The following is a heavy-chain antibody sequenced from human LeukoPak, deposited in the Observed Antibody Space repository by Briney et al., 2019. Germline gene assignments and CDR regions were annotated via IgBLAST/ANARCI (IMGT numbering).Heavy chain of an antibody. V-gene: IGHV1-2*02. CDR3: ASNGPPAEYCYDSSGYLVV. J-gene: IGHJ6*02. D-gene: IGHD3-22*01. Sequence: ASVKVSCKASGYTFTGYYMHWVRQAPGQGLEWMGWINPNSGGTNYAQKFQGRVTMTRDTSISTAYMELSRLRSDDTAVYYCASNGPPAEYCYDSSGYLVVWGQGTTVTVSS. CDR1: GYTFTGYY. CDR2: INPNSGGT.